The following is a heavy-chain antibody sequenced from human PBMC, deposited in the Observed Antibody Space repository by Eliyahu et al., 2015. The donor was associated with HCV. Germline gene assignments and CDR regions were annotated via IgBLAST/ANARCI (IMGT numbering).Heavy chain of an antibody. CDR3: TTENPYSSGWYVSRYFDF. J-gene: IGHJ4*02. CDR2: IKSQIYGGTT. V-gene: IGHV3-15*01. CDR1: GFTFNNAW. Sequence: EVQLVESGGGLVKPGGSLRLSCAGSGFTFNNAWMSWVRQAPGKGLEWVGRIKSQIYGGTTDYAAPVKGRFTVSRDDSKNTLFLQMNGLKIEDTAMYYCTTENPYSSGWYVSRYFDFWGQGTLVIVSS. D-gene: IGHD6-19*01.